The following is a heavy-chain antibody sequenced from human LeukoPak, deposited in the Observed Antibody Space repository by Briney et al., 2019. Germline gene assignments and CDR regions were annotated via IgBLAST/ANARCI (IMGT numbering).Heavy chain of an antibody. V-gene: IGHV1-8*01. CDR2: MNPNSGNT. CDR1: GYTFTSYD. CDR3: ARGLXDXGDXGSLYYYGMDV. J-gene: IGHJ6*02. Sequence: ASVKVSCKASGYTFTSYDINWVRQATGQGLEWMGWMNPNSGNTGYAQKFQGRVTMTRNTSISTAYMELSSLRSEDTAVYYCARGLXDXGDXGSLYYYGMDVWGQGTTVTVSS. D-gene: IGHD4-17*01.